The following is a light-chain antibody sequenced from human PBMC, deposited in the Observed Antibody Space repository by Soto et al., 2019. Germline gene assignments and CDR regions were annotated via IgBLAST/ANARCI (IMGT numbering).Light chain of an antibody. CDR3: QQYNNWPPYT. CDR1: QSISSN. J-gene: IGKJ2*01. Sequence: EIVMTQSPATLSVSPGERATLSCRASQSISSNLAWYQQKPGQAPRLLIYGATTRATGIPARFSGNGSGTDFTLTISRLQSEDFAVYYCQQYNNWPPYTFGQATKLEIK. V-gene: IGKV3-15*01. CDR2: GAT.